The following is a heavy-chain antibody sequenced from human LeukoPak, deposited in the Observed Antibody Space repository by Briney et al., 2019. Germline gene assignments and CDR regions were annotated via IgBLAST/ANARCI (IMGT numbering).Heavy chain of an antibody. CDR1: GGSISSGGYY. D-gene: IGHD2-15*01. J-gene: IGHJ6*04. Sequence: PSQTLSLTCTVSGGSISSGGYYWSWIRQHPGKGLEWIGYIYYSGSTYYNPSLKSRVTISVDTSKNQFSLKLSSVTAADTAVYYCAGDRVVVAAPYYYGMDVWGKGTTVTVSS. CDR3: AGDRVVVAAPYYYGMDV. V-gene: IGHV4-31*03. CDR2: IYYSGST.